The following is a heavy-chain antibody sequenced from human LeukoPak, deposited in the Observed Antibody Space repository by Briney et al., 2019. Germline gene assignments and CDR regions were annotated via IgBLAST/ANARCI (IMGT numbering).Heavy chain of an antibody. CDR3: ARNDIVLMAFDP. CDR1: GYTFTGYY. V-gene: IGHV1-2*02. D-gene: IGHD2-8*01. Sequence: APVKVSCKASGYTFTGYYMHWVRQAPGQGLEWMGWINPNSGGTNYAQKFQGRVTMTRDTSISTAYMELSRLRSDDTAVYYCARNDIVLMAFDPWGQGTLVTVSS. J-gene: IGHJ5*02. CDR2: INPNSGGT.